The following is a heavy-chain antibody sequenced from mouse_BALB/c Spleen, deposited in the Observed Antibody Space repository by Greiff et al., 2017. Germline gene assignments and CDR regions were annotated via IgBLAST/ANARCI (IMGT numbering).Heavy chain of an antibody. CDR1: GYTFTSYN. V-gene: IGHV1-12*01. Sequence: LQQSGAELVKPGASVKMSCKASGYTFTSYNMHWVKQTPGQGLEWIGAIYPGNGDTSYNQKFKGKATLTADKSSSTAYMQLSSLTSEDSAVYYCARGGNGKHAMDYWGQGTSVTVSS. J-gene: IGHJ4*01. CDR3: ARGGNGKHAMDY. CDR2: IYPGNGDT. D-gene: IGHD2-1*01.